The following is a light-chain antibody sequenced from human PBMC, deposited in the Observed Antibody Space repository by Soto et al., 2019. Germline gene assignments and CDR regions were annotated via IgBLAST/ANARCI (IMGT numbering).Light chain of an antibody. CDR1: QSISRY. V-gene: IGKV1-39*01. CDR2: AAS. J-gene: IGKJ4*01. Sequence: DIQMTQSPTSLSASVGDRVTITCRASQSISRYLNWYLQRPGKAPELLIYAASNLHDGVPSRFSGSGSGTEFTLTISSLQPEDFAVYYCQQTHSTPASTFGQGTSVGVK. CDR3: QQTHSTPAST.